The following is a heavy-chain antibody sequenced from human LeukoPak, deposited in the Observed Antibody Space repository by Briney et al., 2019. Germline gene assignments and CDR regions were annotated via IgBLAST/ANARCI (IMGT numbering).Heavy chain of an antibody. CDR1: GFTVSGSY. Sequence: GGSLRLSCAASGFTVSGSYMAWVRQGPGKGLEWVSVIYSGDSTSYAASVKGRFTISRDNSKNTQYLQMNSLRAEDTAVYYCASSSDWSLDYWGQGTLVTVSS. J-gene: IGHJ4*02. D-gene: IGHD6-19*01. CDR3: ASSSDWSLDY. CDR2: IYSGDST. V-gene: IGHV3-53*01.